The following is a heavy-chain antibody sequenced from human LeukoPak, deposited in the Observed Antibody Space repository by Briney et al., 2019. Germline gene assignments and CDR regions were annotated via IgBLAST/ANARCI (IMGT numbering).Heavy chain of an antibody. Sequence: SETLSLTCAVSGGSVSRNWWSWVRQPPGKGLEWIGEIHHSGGTNYNPSLKSRVTISVDTSKNQFSLKLSSVTAADTAVYYCAVYGSGSYYMTPHYFDYWGQGTLVTVSS. CDR2: IHHSGGT. D-gene: IGHD3-10*01. J-gene: IGHJ4*02. V-gene: IGHV4-4*02. CDR1: GGSVSRNW. CDR3: AVYGSGSYYMTPHYFDY.